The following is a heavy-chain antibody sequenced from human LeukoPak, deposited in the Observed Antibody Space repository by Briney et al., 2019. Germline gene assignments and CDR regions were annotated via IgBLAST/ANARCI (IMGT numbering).Heavy chain of an antibody. CDR2: ISYDGSNK. CDR1: GFTFSSYA. Sequence: GGSLRLSCAASGFTFSSYAMHWVRQAPGKGLEWVAVISYDGSNKYYADSVKGRFTISRDNSKNTLYLQMNSLRAEDTAVYYCARDLNYYDSSWGQGTLVTVSS. V-gene: IGHV3-30-3*01. D-gene: IGHD3-22*01. J-gene: IGHJ4*02. CDR3: ARDLNYYDSS.